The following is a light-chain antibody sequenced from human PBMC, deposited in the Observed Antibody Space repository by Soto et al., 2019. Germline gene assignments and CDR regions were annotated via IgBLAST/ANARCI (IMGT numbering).Light chain of an antibody. CDR3: SSYTSSRTSV. V-gene: IGLV2-14*01. J-gene: IGLJ1*01. Sequence: QSALTQPASVSGSPGQSITISCTGTSSDVGGYNSVSWYQQHPGKAPKLMIYEVSNRPSGVSNRFSGSKSGNTASLTISGLQAEDEADYYCSSYTSSRTSVFGTGTKVTVL. CDR2: EVS. CDR1: SSDVGGYNS.